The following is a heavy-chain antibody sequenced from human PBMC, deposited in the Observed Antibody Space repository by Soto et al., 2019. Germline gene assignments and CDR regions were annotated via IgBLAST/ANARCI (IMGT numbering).Heavy chain of an antibody. D-gene: IGHD5-18*01. CDR1: GGSISSYY. CDR3: GRGQDIRRGYSYGFDY. J-gene: IGHJ4*02. CDR2: IYYSGST. V-gene: IGHV4-59*01. Sequence: PSETLSLTCTVSGGSISSYYWSWIRQPPGKGLEWIGYIYYSGSTNYDPSLKSRVTISVDTSKNQFSLKLSSVTAADTAVYYCGRGQDIRRGYSYGFDYWGQGTLVTVSS.